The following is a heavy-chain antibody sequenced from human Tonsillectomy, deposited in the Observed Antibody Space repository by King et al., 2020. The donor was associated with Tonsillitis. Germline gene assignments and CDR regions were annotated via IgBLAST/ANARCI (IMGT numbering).Heavy chain of an antibody. CDR1: GGSISSTNYY. CDR2: IYYSGST. CDR3: ARHPSYFDILSGYRGSFYP. J-gene: IGHJ5*02. D-gene: IGHD3-9*01. V-gene: IGHV4-39*01. Sequence: LQLQESGPGLVKPSETLSLTCTVSGGSISSTNYYWGWIRQPPGKGLEWIGNIYYSGSTYYNPSLKTRVTISVDTSKNQFSLKLSSVTAADTAVYYCARHPSYFDILSGYRGSFYPWGQGTLVTVSS.